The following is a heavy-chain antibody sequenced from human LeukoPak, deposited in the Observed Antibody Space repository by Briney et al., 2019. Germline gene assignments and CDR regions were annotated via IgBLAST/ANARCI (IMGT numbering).Heavy chain of an antibody. J-gene: IGHJ4*02. V-gene: IGHV3-11*01. CDR1: GFSFSDHY. D-gene: IGHD2-21*01. Sequence: PGGSLRLSCTASGFSFSDHYMTWMRQAPGKGLEWISYITSSGRSTDYADSVKGRFIISRDSAMNSLFLQMSSLRVDDTAVYYCTRDPDYGDPDWGQGTLVTVSS. CDR2: ITSSGRST. CDR3: TRDPDYGDPD.